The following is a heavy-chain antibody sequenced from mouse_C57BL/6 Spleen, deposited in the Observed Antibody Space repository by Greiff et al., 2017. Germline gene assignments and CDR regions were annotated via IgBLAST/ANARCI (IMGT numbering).Heavy chain of an antibody. CDR1: GFTFSSYG. CDR2: ISSGGSYT. V-gene: IGHV5-6*02. Sequence: EVKLVESGGDLVKPGGSLKLSCAASGFTFSSYGMSWVRQTPDKRLEWVATISSGGSYTYYPDSVKGRFTISRDNAKNTLYLQMSSLKSEDTAMYYCARRDTTVVGDYWGQGTTLTVSS. D-gene: IGHD1-1*01. CDR3: ARRDTTVVGDY. J-gene: IGHJ2*01.